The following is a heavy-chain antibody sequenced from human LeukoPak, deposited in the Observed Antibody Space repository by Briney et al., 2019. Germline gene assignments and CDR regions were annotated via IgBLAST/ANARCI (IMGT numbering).Heavy chain of an antibody. CDR1: GGTFSSYA. CDR2: IIPIFGTA. Sequence: SVKVSCKASGGTFSSYAISWVRQAPGQGLEWMGGIIPIFGTANYAQKFQGRVTITTDESTSTAYMELSSLRSEDTAVYYCARIRGRKYSSGWTNFDYWGQGTLVIVSS. CDR3: ARIRGRKYSSGWTNFDY. J-gene: IGHJ4*02. D-gene: IGHD6-19*01. V-gene: IGHV1-69*05.